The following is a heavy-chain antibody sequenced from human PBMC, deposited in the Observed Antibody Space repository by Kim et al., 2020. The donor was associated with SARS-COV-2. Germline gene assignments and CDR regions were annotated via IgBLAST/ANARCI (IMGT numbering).Heavy chain of an antibody. CDR2: IWYDGSNK. J-gene: IGHJ4*02. D-gene: IGHD6-19*01. V-gene: IGHV3-33*01. CDR3: ARDLLAVAGMTDFDY. CDR1: GFTFSSYG. Sequence: GGSLRLSCAASGFTFSSYGMHWVRQAPGKGLEWVAVIWYDGSNKYYADSVKGRFTISRDNSKNTLYLQMNSLRAEDTAVYYCARDLLAVAGMTDFDYWGQGTLVTVSS.